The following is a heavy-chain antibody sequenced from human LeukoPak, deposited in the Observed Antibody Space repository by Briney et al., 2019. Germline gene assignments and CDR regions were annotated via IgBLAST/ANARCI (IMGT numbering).Heavy chain of an antibody. CDR1: GFTFSSYG. V-gene: IGHV3-30*02. D-gene: IGHD2-2*01. CDR3: ASPPPEGVPAAMDRAYNWFDP. J-gene: IGHJ5*02. CDR2: IRYDGSNK. Sequence: GGSLRLSCAASGFTFSSYGMHWVRQAPGKGLEWVAFIRYDGSNKYYADSVKGRFTISRDNSKNTLYLQMNSLRAEDTAVYYCASPPPEGVPAAMDRAYNWFDPWGQGTLVTVSS.